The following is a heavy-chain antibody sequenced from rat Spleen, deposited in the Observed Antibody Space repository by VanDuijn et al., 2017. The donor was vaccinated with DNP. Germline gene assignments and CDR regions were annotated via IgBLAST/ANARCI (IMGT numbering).Heavy chain of an antibody. V-gene: IGHV5-58*01. Sequence: EVQLVESGGDLVQPGRSLRLSCVASGFTFRGYWMFWIRQAPGKGLEWVASINPDGATTHYSDSVRGRFTISRDNAKSTLYLQMNSLRSEDTATYYCTTRGTTGTSDYWGQGVMVTVSS. CDR3: TTRGTTGTSDY. J-gene: IGHJ2*01. CDR2: INPDGATT. D-gene: IGHD1-11*01. CDR1: GFTFRGYW.